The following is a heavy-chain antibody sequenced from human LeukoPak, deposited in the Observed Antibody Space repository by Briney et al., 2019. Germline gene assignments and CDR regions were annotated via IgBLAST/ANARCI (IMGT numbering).Heavy chain of an antibody. J-gene: IGHJ4*02. V-gene: IGHV4-30-2*01. CDR3: ARAAAWFGES. CDR1: GGSISSGGNS. CDR2: IYHSGTT. D-gene: IGHD3-10*01. Sequence: SETLSLTCAVSGGSISSGGNSWSWIRQPPGKGLEWIGYIYHSGTTNYNPSLKSRVTISVDKSKNQFSLRLSSVTAADTAVYYCARAAAWFGESWGQGTLVTVSS.